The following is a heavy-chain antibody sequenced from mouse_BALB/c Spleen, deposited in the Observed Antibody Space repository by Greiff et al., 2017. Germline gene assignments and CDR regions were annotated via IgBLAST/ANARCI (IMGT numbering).Heavy chain of an antibody. J-gene: IGHJ4*01. Sequence: DVQLQESGPGLVKPSQSLSLTCSVTGYSITSGYYWNWIRQFPGNKLEWMGYISYDGSNNYNPSLKNRISITRDTSKNQFFLKLNSVTTEDTATYYCAREEGHYYGYGYWGQGTSVTVSS. V-gene: IGHV3-6*02. CDR1: GYSITSGYY. CDR3: AREEGHYYGYGY. CDR2: ISYDGSN. D-gene: IGHD1-2*01.